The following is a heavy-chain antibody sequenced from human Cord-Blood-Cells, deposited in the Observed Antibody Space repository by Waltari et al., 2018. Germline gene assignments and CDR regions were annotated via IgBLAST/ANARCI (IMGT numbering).Heavy chain of an antibody. D-gene: IGHD3-16*01. CDR1: GYSLSRGYY. J-gene: IGHJ3*02. V-gene: IGHV4-38-2*02. CDR3: AWSMGDRNAFDI. CDR2: IYHSGST. Sequence: QVQLQESGPGLVKPAETLSLTCTDSGYSLSRGYYRGRIRQPPGKGLEWIGSIYHSGSTYYNPSLKSRVTISVDTSKNQFSLKLSSVTAADTAVYYCAWSMGDRNAFDIWGQGTMVTVSS.